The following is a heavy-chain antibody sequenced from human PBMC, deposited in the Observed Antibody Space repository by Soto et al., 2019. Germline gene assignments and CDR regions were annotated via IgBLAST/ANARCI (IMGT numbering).Heavy chain of an antibody. J-gene: IGHJ4*02. V-gene: IGHV3-15*01. D-gene: IGHD6-19*01. CDR2: IKSKSDGGTA. CDR1: GFTFSNAW. CDR3: TTDADRPKYGGGWYRLPEYFDY. Sequence: GGSLRLSCAASGFTFSNAWMSWVRQAPGKGLEWVGRIKSKSDGGTADYAAPVKGRFTISRDDSENTLFLQMSSLKSEDTAVYYCTTDADRPKYGGGWYRLPEYFDYWGQGTLVTVSS.